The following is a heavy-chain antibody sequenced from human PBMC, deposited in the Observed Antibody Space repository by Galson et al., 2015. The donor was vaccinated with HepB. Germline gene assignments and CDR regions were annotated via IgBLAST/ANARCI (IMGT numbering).Heavy chain of an antibody. CDR1: GFTFSSYW. Sequence: SLRLSCAASGFTFSSYWMHWVRQAPGKGLVWVSRSNSDGSGTSYADSVKGRFTISRDNAKNTLYLQMNSLTAEDTAVYYCARGGSAANWGQATLVTVSS. V-gene: IGHV3-74*01. CDR2: SNSDGSGT. J-gene: IGHJ4*02. CDR3: ARGGSAAN. D-gene: IGHD1-26*01.